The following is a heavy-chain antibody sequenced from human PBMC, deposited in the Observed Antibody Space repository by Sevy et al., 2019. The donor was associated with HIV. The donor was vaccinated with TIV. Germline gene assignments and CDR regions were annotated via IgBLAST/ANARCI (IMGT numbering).Heavy chain of an antibody. Sequence: ASVKVSCKASGGTFSSYAISWVRQAPGQGLEWMGGIIPIFGTANYAQKFQGRVTITADESTSTAYMELGSLRSEDTAVYYCARETNTGTIVVVPAAMSGERDYYYYGMDVWGQGTTVTVSS. D-gene: IGHD2-2*01. CDR3: ARETNTGTIVVVPAAMSGERDYYYYGMDV. CDR2: IIPIFGTA. V-gene: IGHV1-69*13. CDR1: GGTFSSYA. J-gene: IGHJ6*02.